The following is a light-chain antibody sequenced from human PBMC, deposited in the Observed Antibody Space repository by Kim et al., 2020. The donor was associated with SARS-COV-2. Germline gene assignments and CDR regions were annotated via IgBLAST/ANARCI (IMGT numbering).Light chain of an antibody. V-gene: IGLV2-11*01. CDR3: CSYAGSYTWV. J-gene: IGLJ3*02. Sequence: GQSVTISCTGTSSDVGGYNYGSWYQQHPGKAPKLMIYDASKRPSGVPDRFSGSKSGNTASLTISGLQAEDEADYYCCSYAGSYTWVFGGGTKLTVL. CDR2: DAS. CDR1: SSDVGGYNY.